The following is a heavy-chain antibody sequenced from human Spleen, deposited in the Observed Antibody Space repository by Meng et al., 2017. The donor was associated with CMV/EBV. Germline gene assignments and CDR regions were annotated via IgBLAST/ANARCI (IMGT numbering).Heavy chain of an antibody. CDR1: GFTFTSYW. V-gene: IGHV3-74*01. CDR2: IKSDGSST. Sequence: GESLKISCAASGFTFTSYWMHWVRQAPGKGLVWVSHIKSDGSSTRYADSVKGRFTISRDNSKNTLYLQMNSLRAEDTAVYYCAKNTMVRGVIIPLDYWGQGTLVTVSS. CDR3: AKNTMVRGVIIPLDY. J-gene: IGHJ4*02. D-gene: IGHD3-10*01.